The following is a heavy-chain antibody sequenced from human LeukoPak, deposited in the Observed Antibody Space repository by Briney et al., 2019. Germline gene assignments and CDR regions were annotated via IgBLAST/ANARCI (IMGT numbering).Heavy chain of an antibody. D-gene: IGHD6-19*01. Sequence: GASVKVSCKASGYTFTGYYIHWVRQAPGQGLEWMGWINPNSGVTNYAQNFQGRVTMTRDTSISTAYMELSRLTSDDTAVYYCARRGAVPVEYLQYLGQGTLVTVSS. CDR3: ARRGAVPVEYLQY. J-gene: IGHJ1*01. V-gene: IGHV1-2*02. CDR2: INPNSGVT. CDR1: GYTFTGYY.